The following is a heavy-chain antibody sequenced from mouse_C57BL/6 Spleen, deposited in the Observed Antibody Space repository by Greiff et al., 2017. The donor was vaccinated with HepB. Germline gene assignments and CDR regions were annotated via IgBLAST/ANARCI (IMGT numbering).Heavy chain of an antibody. CDR2: IYPGSGST. Sequence: VQLQQSGAELVKPGASVKMSCKASGYTFTSYWITWVKQRPGQGLEWIGDIYPGSGSTNYNEKFKSKATLTVDTSSSTAYMQLSSLTSEDSAVYYCATETAQAYAMDYWGQRTSVTVSS. V-gene: IGHV1-55*01. CDR3: ATETAQAYAMDY. CDR1: GYTFTSYW. J-gene: IGHJ4*01. D-gene: IGHD3-2*02.